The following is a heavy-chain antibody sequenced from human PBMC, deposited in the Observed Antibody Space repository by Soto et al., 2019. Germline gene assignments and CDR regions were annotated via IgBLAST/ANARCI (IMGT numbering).Heavy chain of an antibody. CDR2: IYYSGST. J-gene: IGHJ4*02. Sequence: PSETLSLTCTVSGGSISSSSYYWGWIRQPPGKGLEWIGSIYYSGSTYYNASLKSRVTISVDTSKNQFSLKLSSVTAADTAVYYCARHSFQAAAGIEYYFDYWGQGTLVTVSS. CDR3: ARHSFQAAAGIEYYFDY. CDR1: GGSISSSSYY. V-gene: IGHV4-39*01. D-gene: IGHD6-13*01.